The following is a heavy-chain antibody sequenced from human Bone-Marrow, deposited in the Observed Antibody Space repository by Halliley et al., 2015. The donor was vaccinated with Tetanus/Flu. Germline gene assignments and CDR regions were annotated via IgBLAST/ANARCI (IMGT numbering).Heavy chain of an antibody. D-gene: IGHD5-12*01. CDR3: ARAYSRFNHNDFYGMDV. CDR2: INHDGTF. V-gene: IGHV4-34*01. Sequence: RRAPGRGREWIGEINHDGTFHSNPSLKGRVPFSVDPSRNQFSLEVNSMTAADTAVYYCARAYSRFNHNDFYGMDVWDQGPIGH. J-gene: IGHJ6*02.